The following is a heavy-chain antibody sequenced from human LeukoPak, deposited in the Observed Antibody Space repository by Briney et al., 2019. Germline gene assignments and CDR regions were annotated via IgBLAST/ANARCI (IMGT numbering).Heavy chain of an antibody. J-gene: IGHJ4*02. V-gene: IGHV4-59*01. Sequence: SETLSLTCTVSGGPISSYYWIWIRQPPGKGLEWIVYIYYSRSNNYNPSLKSRVTISVDTSKNQFSLKLSSVTAADKAVYYCARGEVAAIHFDYWGQGTLVTVSS. D-gene: IGHD2-21*02. CDR3: ARGEVAAIHFDY. CDR2: IYYSRSN. CDR1: GGPISSYY.